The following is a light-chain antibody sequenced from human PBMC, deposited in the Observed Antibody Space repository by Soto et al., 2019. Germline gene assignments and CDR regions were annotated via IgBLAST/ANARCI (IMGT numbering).Light chain of an antibody. Sequence: ENVLTQSPGTLSLSPGERATLSCRASQIVSSTYLAWYQQKPGQAPRLLIYGASRRPTGIPDRFSGSGSGTDFTLTISRLEPEDFEVYSCQQYGSSPPLFTFGPGTKVD. V-gene: IGKV3-20*01. CDR3: QQYGSSPPLFT. CDR2: GAS. J-gene: IGKJ3*01. CDR1: QIVSSTY.